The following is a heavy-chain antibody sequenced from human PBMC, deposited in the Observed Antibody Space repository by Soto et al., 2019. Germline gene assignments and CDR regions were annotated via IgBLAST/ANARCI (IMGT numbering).Heavy chain of an antibody. V-gene: IGHV3-74*01. Sequence: EVQLVESGGGLVQPGGSQRLSCAASGFTFSSYWMHWVRQAQGKGLVGVSRINSDGSSTSYADSVKGRFTISRDNAKNTLYLQMISLRAEDTAVYYCARDPGYCSGGSCYVAGYGGKGTLVTVS. CDR3: ARDPGYCSGGSCYVAGY. J-gene: IGHJ4*02. CDR1: GFTFSSYW. D-gene: IGHD2-15*01. CDR2: INSDGSST.